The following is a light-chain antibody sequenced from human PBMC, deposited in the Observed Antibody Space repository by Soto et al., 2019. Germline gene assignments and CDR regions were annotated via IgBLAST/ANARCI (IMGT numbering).Light chain of an antibody. Sequence: QSALTQPASVSGSPGQSITISCTGTSSDVGGYNYVSWYQQHPGKAPKLMIYDVSNRPSGVSNRSSGSKSGNTASPTISGLQAEDEAAYYCCSYTSSSTLYVFGTGAKVTVL. CDR1: SSDVGGYNY. CDR2: DVS. V-gene: IGLV2-14*01. CDR3: CSYTSSSTLYV. J-gene: IGLJ1*01.